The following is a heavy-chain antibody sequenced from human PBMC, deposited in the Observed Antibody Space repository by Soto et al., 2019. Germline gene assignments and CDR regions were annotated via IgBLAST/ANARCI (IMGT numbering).Heavy chain of an antibody. V-gene: IGHV1-46*01. CDR2: INPSGGST. CDR3: ARDYYDSSGYSNEYYFDY. Sequence: ASVKVSCKASGYTFTSYYMHWVRQAPGQGLEWMGIINPSGGSTSYAQKFQGRVTMTRDTSTSTVYMELSSLRSEDTAVYYSARDYYDSSGYSNEYYFDYWGQGTLVTVSS. CDR1: GYTFTSYY. D-gene: IGHD3-22*01. J-gene: IGHJ4*02.